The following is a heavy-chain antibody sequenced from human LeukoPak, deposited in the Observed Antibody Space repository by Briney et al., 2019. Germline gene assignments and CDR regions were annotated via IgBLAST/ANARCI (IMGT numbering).Heavy chain of an antibody. CDR2: INHSGST. J-gene: IGHJ4*02. CDR1: GGSFSGYY. D-gene: IGHD3-10*01. V-gene: IGHV4-34*01. CDR3: ARTLKWFGDYKGYFDY. Sequence: PSETLSLTCAVCGGSFSGYYWSWIRQPPGKGLEWIGEINHSGSTNYNPSLKSRVTISVGTSKNQFSLKLSSVTAADTAVYYCARTLKWFGDYKGYFDYWGQGTLVTVSS.